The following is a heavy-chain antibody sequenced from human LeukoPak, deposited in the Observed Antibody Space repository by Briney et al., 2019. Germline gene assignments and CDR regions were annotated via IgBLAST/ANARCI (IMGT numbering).Heavy chain of an antibody. D-gene: IGHD5-18*01. CDR1: GFTFSSYE. Sequence: GGSLRLSCAASGFTFSSYEMNWVRQAPGKGLEWVSYVSSSGSKIYYAASVKGRFTISRDNSKNTLYLQMNSLRAEDTAVYYCAKGMGHSYGSLDYWGQGTLVTVSS. CDR3: AKGMGHSYGSLDY. CDR2: VSSSGSKI. V-gene: IGHV3-48*03. J-gene: IGHJ4*02.